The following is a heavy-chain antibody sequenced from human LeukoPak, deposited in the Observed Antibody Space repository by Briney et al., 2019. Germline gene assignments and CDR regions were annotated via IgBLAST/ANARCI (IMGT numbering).Heavy chain of an antibody. CDR3: ARSVGDGYTEGPFDY. V-gene: IGHV3-53*01. Sequence: GGSLRLSCAASGFTFSSSAMSWVRQAPGKGLEWVSVIYSGDNTYYADSVKGRFTISRDNSKNTLYLQMNSLRAEDTAVYYCARSVGDGYTEGPFDYWGQGTLVTVSS. D-gene: IGHD5-24*01. CDR2: IYSGDNT. CDR1: GFTFSSSA. J-gene: IGHJ4*02.